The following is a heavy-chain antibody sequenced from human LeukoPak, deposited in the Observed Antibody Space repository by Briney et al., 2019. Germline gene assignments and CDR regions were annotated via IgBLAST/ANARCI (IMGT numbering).Heavy chain of an antibody. J-gene: IGHJ4*02. Sequence: HPGGSLRLSCAASGFTFSRYWMTWVRQAPGKGLEWVANIKQDGSEKYYVDSVKGRFTISRDYARNSLYLQLNSLRAEDTAVYYCARLSEMFRGPEVIYYFDYWGQGTLVTVSS. D-gene: IGHD3-10*01. CDR3: ARLSEMFRGPEVIYYFDY. CDR1: GFTFSRYW. V-gene: IGHV3-7*01. CDR2: IKQDGSEK.